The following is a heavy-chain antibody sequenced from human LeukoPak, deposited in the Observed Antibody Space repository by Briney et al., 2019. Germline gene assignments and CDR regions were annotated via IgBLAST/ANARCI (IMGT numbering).Heavy chain of an antibody. CDR3: ARKNDFDI. J-gene: IGHJ3*02. CDR2: IYYSGRT. Sequence: PSETLSHTCTVSGGSISSDHWNWIRQPPGKGLEWIGCIYYSGRTYYNPSLKSRVSISVDMSKSQFSLRLTSVTAADTAVYYCARKNDFDIWGQGTLVTVSS. CDR1: GGSISSDH. V-gene: IGHV4-59*01. D-gene: IGHD2/OR15-2a*01.